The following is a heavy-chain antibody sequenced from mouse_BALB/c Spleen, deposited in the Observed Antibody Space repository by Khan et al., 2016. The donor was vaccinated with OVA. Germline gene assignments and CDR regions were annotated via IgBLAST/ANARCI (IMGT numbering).Heavy chain of an antibody. J-gene: IGHJ3*01. CDR2: INPSNGDT. Sequence: QVQLQQSGAELVKPGASVKLSCKASGYTFTSYYIYWVTPRPGQGLEWIGDINPSNGDTNFNEKFSNKATLTVDRSSSTAFVQLSGLTSEDSAVYYCARGGDGGFAYWGQGTLVTVSA. V-gene: IGHV1S81*02. CDR3: ARGGDGGFAY. CDR1: GYTFTSYY.